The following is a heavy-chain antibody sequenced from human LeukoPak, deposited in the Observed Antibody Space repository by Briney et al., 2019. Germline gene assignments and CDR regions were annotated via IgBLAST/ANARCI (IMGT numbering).Heavy chain of an antibody. CDR3: ARDRNVLLWFGEVGYMDV. CDR1: GYTFTSYY. D-gene: IGHD3-10*01. CDR2: INPSGGST. V-gene: IGHV1-46*01. Sequence: ASVKVSCKASGYTFTSYYMHWVRQAPGQGLEWMGIINPSGGSTSYAQKFQGRVTMTRDMSTSTVYMELSSLRSEDTAVYYCARDRNVLLWFGEVGYMDVWGKGTTVTVSS. J-gene: IGHJ6*03.